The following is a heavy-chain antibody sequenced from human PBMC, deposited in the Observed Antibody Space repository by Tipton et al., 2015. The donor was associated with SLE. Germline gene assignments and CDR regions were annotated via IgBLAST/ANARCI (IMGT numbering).Heavy chain of an antibody. CDR1: GGSISSGSYY. V-gene: IGHV4-61*09. CDR2: IYTSGST. CDR3: ARLYSSGWSYNWFDP. Sequence: TLSLTCTVSGGSISSGSYYWSWIRQPAGKGLEWIGYIYTSGSTNYNPSLKSRVTISVDTSKNQFSLKLSSVTAADTAVYYCARLYSSGWSYNWFDPWGLGTLVTVSS. J-gene: IGHJ5*02. D-gene: IGHD6-19*01.